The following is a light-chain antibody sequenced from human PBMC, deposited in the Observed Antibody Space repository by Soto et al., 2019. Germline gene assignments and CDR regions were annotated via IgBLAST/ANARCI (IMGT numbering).Light chain of an antibody. J-gene: IGLJ3*02. CDR3: CSYAGSSTWV. CDR2: EGS. CDR1: SSDVGSYNH. V-gene: IGLV2-23*01. Sequence: QSVLTQPASVSGSPGQSITISCTGTSSDVGSYNHVSWYQQYPGKAPKLMIYEGSKRPSGVSNRFSGSKSGNTASLTISGLQAEDEADYCCSYAGSSTWVFGGGTKLTVL.